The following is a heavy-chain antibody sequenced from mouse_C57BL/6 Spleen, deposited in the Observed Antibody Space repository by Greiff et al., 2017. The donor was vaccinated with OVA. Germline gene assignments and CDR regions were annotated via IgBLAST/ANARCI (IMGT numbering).Heavy chain of an antibody. CDR1: GFTFSSYA. Sequence: EVMLVESGGGLVKPGGSLKLSCAASGFTFSSYAMSWVRQTPEKRLEWVATISDGGSYTYYPDNVKGRFTISRDNAKNNLYLQMSHLKSEDTAMYYCARDLRYYGRKGGFDYWGQGTTLTVSS. V-gene: IGHV5-4*01. D-gene: IGHD1-1*01. CDR3: ARDLRYYGRKGGFDY. J-gene: IGHJ2*01. CDR2: ISDGGSYT.